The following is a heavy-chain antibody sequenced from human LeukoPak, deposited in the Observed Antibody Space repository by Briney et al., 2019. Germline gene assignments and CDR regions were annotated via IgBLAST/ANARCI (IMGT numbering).Heavy chain of an antibody. J-gene: IGHJ4*02. CDR3: ARDWGNWDFDY. CDR1: GFTFDDYA. Sequence: PGRSLRLSCAASGFTFDDYAMHWVRQAPGKGREWVSGISWNSGSIGYADSVKGRFTISRDNAKNSLYLQMNSLRAEDTAVYYCARDWGNWDFDYWGQGTLVTVSS. V-gene: IGHV3-9*01. D-gene: IGHD1-1*01. CDR2: ISWNSGSI.